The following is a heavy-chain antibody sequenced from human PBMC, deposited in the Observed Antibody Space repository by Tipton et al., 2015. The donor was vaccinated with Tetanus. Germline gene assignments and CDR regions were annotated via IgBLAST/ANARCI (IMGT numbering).Heavy chain of an antibody. CDR1: GGSISDSDYH. V-gene: IGHV4-39*01. CDR2: IYYSGNT. Sequence: TLSLTCTVSGGSISDSDYHWGWVRQPPGKGLDWIGSIYYSGNTYYKPSLKSRVTISVDTSKNQFSLKLTSVTAADTAVCYCSGEKSSSSGYWGQGTLVTVSS. D-gene: IGHD6-6*01. CDR3: SGEKSSSSGY. J-gene: IGHJ4*02.